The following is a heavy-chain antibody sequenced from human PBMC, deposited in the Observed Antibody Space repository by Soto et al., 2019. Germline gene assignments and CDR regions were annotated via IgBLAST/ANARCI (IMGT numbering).Heavy chain of an antibody. Sequence: GEALKISCKASGYSFTTYWIGWVRQKPGEGLEWVGITHPGDSDTRYSPSFQGQVTISADESISTAYLQWSFLKASDTAMYYCVRRYYGSESLGDLDYWGQGTLVTVSS. J-gene: IGHJ4*02. CDR2: THPGDSDT. CDR3: VRRYYGSESLGDLDY. D-gene: IGHD3-10*01. CDR1: GYSFTTYW. V-gene: IGHV5-51*01.